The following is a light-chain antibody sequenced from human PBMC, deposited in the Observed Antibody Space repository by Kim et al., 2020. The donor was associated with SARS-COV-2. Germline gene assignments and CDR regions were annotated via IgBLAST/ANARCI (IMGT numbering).Light chain of an antibody. J-gene: IGLJ2*01. CDR1: SLRSYY. CDR3: NSRDSNDNVV. CDR2: GKN. V-gene: IGLV3-19*01. Sequence: VAVGQTVRITCQGDSLRSYYATWHQQKPGQAPILVIYGKNNRPSGIPDRFSGSSSGNTASLTITGTQAGDEADYYCNSRDSNDNVVFGGGTQLTVL.